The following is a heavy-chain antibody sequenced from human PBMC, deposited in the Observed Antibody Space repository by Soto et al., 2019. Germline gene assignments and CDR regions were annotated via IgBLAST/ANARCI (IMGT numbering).Heavy chain of an antibody. CDR3: ARDSVNLGNWAYSPDY. J-gene: IGHJ4*02. V-gene: IGHV1-18*01. CDR1: GYTFTDFG. Sequence: ASVKVSCKASGYTFTDFGISWVRQAPGQGLEWMGWISAYNGNTNYAHKVQDRVTMTTDTSTNTAYMELRNLTPDDTAVYFCARDSVNLGNWAYSPDYWGQGTLVTVSS. CDR2: ISAYNGNT. D-gene: IGHD7-27*01.